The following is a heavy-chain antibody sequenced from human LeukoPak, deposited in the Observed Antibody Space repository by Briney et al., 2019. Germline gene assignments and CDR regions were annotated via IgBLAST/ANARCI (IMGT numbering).Heavy chain of an antibody. CDR1: GFTFSSYA. CDR3: AKMVVTAIQGWFDP. Sequence: QPGGSLRLSCAASGFTFSSYAMSWDRQAPGNGLEWVSAISGSGGSTYYADSVKGRFTISRDNSKNTLYLQMNSLRAEDTAVYYCAKMVVTAIQGWFDPWGQGTLVTVSS. CDR2: ISGSGGST. J-gene: IGHJ5*02. D-gene: IGHD2-21*02. V-gene: IGHV3-23*01.